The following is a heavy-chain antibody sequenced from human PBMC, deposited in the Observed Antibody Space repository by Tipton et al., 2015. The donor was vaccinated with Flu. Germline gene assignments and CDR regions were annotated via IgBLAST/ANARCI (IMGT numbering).Heavy chain of an antibody. CDR2: FSAYNGNG. J-gene: IGHJ3*01. V-gene: IGHV1-18*01. CDR1: GYTFPSYG. Sequence: QSGAEVKKPGASVKVSCKASGYTFPSYGISWVRQAPGQGLEWMGGFSAYNGNGIYAQKFQGRVTMTTDTSTSSAYMELRSLRTDNTAVYYCARGEFPARTIDAIDVWGQGTMVTVSS. CDR3: ARGEFPARTIDAIDV. D-gene: IGHD3-10*01.